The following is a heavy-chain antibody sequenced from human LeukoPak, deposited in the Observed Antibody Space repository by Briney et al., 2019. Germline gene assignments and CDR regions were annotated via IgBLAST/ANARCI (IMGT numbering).Heavy chain of an antibody. Sequence: PGGSLRLSCAASGFTFSNYAMSWVRQPPGKGLEWIGEINHSGSTNYNPSLKSRVTISVDTSKNQFSLKLSSVTAADTAVYYCARGGYFWSGYYGANWFDPWGQGTLVTVSS. V-gene: IGHV4-34*01. CDR3: ARGGYFWSGYYGANWFDP. CDR1: GFTFSNYA. CDR2: INHSGST. J-gene: IGHJ5*02. D-gene: IGHD3-3*01.